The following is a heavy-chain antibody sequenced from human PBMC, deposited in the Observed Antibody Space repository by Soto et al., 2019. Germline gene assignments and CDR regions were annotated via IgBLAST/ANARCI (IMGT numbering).Heavy chain of an antibody. D-gene: IGHD3-22*01. J-gene: IGHJ3*02. Sequence: VAVISYDGSNKYYADSVKGRFTISRDNSKNTLYLQMNSLRAEDTAVYYCAGSIDLVAFDIWGQGTMVTVSS. CDR2: ISYDGSNK. V-gene: IGHV3-30*03. CDR3: AGSIDLVAFDI.